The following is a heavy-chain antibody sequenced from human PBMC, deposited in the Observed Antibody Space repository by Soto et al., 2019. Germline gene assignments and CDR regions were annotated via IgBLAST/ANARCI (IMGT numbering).Heavy chain of an antibody. CDR1: GGSISSGGFS. J-gene: IGHJ4*02. D-gene: IGHD2-21*01. CDR2: IYYTGIA. V-gene: IGHV4-30-2*01. Sequence: SETLSLTCTVSGGSISSGGFSWSWIRQPPGKGLEWIGYIYYTGIAYYNPSLKSRVSISIDRSKNQFSLNLSSVTAADTAVYYCARELAYYFDHWGQGSLVTVSS. CDR3: ARELAYYFDH.